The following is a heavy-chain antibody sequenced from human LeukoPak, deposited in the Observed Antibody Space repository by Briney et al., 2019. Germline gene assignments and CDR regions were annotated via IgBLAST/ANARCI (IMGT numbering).Heavy chain of an antibody. CDR3: TTERIQWLVRRFGY. J-gene: IGHJ4*02. V-gene: IGHV3-15*01. CDR1: GFTFSNAW. Sequence: GGSLRLSCAASGFTFSNAWMSWVRQAPGKGLEWVGRIKSKTDGGTTDYAAPVKGRFTISRDDSKNTLYLQMNSLKTEDTAVYYCTTERIQWLVRRFGYWGQGTLVTVSS. CDR2: IKSKTDGGTT. D-gene: IGHD6-19*01.